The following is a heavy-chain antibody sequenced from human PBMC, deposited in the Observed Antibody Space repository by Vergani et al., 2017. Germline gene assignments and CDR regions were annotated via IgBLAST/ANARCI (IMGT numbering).Heavy chain of an antibody. J-gene: IGHJ4*02. CDR1: GFTFSSYS. V-gene: IGHV3-21*01. D-gene: IGHD2-2*01. CDR2: ISSSSSYI. CDR3: ARMRDIVVVPVAPTDY. Sequence: EVQLVESGGGLVKPGGSLRLSCAASGFTFSSYSMNWVRQAPGKGLEWVSSISSSSSYIYYAESVKGRFTISRDNAKNSLYLQMNSLRAEDTAVYYCARMRDIVVVPVAPTDYWGQGTLVTVSS.